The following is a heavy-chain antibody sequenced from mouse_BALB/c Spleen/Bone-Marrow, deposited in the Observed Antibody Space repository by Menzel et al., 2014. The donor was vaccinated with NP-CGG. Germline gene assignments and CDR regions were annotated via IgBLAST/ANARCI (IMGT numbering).Heavy chain of an antibody. CDR3: ARDAGRGNFDF. V-gene: IGHV7-1*02. D-gene: IGHD4-1*01. Sequence: EVQLVESGGGLVQPGGSLRLSCATSGFTFSDFYMGWVRQPPGKRLEWIAASRNRRNDYTTEYSASVKGRFIVSRDTSQSILYLQMNALRAEDTAIYYCARDAGRGNFDFWCQSTTLTISS. J-gene: IGHJ2*01. CDR2: SRNRRNDYTT. CDR1: GFTFSDFY.